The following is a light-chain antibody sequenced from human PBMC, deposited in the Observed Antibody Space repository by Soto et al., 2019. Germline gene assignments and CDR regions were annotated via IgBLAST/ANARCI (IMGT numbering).Light chain of an antibody. V-gene: IGKV1-9*01. CDR2: AAS. J-gene: IGKJ5*01. CDR3: QQYNSYWIT. Sequence: IQVTQSPSSLSASVGDRVTITCRASQGISSYLAWYQQKPGKAPKLLIYAASTLQSGVPSRFSGSGSGTEFTLTISSLQPDDFATYYCQQYNSYWITFGQGTRLEI. CDR1: QGISSY.